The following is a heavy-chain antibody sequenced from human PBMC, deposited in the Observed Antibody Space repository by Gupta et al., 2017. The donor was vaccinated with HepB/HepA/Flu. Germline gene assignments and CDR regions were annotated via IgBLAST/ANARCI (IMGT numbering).Heavy chain of an antibody. CDR3: ARAHAWPRRYFDF. J-gene: IGHJ2*01. V-gene: IGHV1-8*02. CDR1: GYNFTDYD. Sequence: QVPLLQSGAEVKKPGASVKVSCKPSGYNFTDYDIPWVRQAPGQGLEWMGWMNPKSGNTGYARKFQGRVTMTRDTSINTAYRELRTLNFDDTALYYCARAHAWPRRYFDFWGRGTVVTVSS. CDR2: MNPKSGNT. D-gene: IGHD3-16*01.